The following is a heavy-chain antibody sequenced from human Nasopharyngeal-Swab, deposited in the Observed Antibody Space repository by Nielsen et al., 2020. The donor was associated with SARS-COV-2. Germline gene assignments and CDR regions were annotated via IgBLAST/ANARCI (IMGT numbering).Heavy chain of an antibody. D-gene: IGHD1-14*01. V-gene: IGHV1-18*04. Sequence: ASVKVSCKASGYTFTSYGISWVRQAPGQGLEWIGWIGVYKGETNYAQKFRDRITMTTDRSTSTAYMGLRTLRSDDTAVYYCARDPEGDTDFDYWGQGTLVTVSS. J-gene: IGHJ4*02. CDR3: ARDPEGDTDFDY. CDR2: IGVYKGET. CDR1: GYTFTSYG.